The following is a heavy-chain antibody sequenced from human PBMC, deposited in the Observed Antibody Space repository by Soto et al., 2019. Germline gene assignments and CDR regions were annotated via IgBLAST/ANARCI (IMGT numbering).Heavy chain of an antibody. V-gene: IGHV3-30-3*01. D-gene: IGHD2-8*01. CDR1: GFTFSSYA. CDR2: ISYDGSNK. Sequence: LRLSCAASGFTFSSYAMHWVRQAPGKGLEWVAVISYDGSNKYYADSVKGRFTISRDNSKNTLYLQMNSLRAEDTAVYYCARACTNGVCYDYWGKGTLVTSPQ. CDR3: ARACTNGVCYDY. J-gene: IGHJ4*02.